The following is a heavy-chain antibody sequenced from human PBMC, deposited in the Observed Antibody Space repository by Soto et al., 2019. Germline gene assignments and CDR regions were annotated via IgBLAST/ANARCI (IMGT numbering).Heavy chain of an antibody. CDR3: ARNEWESGSGATDFDY. J-gene: IGHJ4*02. D-gene: IGHD1-26*01. Sequence: ASVKVSCKASGYTFTSYGISWVRQAPGQGLEWMGWISAYNGNTNYAQKLQGRVTMTTDTSTSTAYMELRSLRSDDTAVYYCARNEWESGSGATDFDYWGQGTLVTVSS. V-gene: IGHV1-18*01. CDR1: GYTFTSYG. CDR2: ISAYNGNT.